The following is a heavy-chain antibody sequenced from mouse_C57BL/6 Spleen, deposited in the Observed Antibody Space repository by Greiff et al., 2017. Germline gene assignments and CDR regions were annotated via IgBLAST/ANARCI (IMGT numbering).Heavy chain of an antibody. CDR2: IYPGDGDT. CDR3: ARGTTYYFDY. V-gene: IGHV1-82*01. J-gene: IGHJ2*01. Sequence: QVQLQQSGPEVVKPGASVKIFCKVSCYAFSCPWMNWVKQRPGKGLEWNGRIYPGDGDTNYNGKFKGKATLTAYKSSSTAYMQLSSLTSEDSAVYFCARGTTYYFDYWGQGTTLTVSS. D-gene: IGHD1-1*01. CDR1: CYAFSCPW.